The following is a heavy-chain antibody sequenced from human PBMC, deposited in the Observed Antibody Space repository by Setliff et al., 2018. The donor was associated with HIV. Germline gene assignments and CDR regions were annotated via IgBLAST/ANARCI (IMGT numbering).Heavy chain of an antibody. Sequence: GGSLRLSCAASGFTFSSYAMSWVRQAPGKGLEWFSAISGSGGNTYYADSVKGRFVISREKSKSTLYLQMNSLRAEDTAVYYCAKKTAAYTSGSWLHYWGQGTLVTVSS. CDR3: AKKTAAYTSGSWLHY. J-gene: IGHJ4*02. V-gene: IGHV3-23*01. D-gene: IGHD3-10*01. CDR1: GFTFSSYA. CDR2: ISGSGGNT.